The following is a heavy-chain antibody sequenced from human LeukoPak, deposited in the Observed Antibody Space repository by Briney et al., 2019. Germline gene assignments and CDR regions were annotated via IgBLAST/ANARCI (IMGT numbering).Heavy chain of an antibody. D-gene: IGHD1-26*01. J-gene: IGHJ5*02. CDR2: IKQDGSEQ. CDR1: GFSFSSYW. Sequence: PGGSLRLSCAPSGFSFSSYWMAWVRQAPGKGLEWVGNIKQDGSEQYYVDSLQGRFTISRDNAKNSLYLQMNSLRAEDTAVYYCARDFSGEWEQLTGWWFDPWGQGTLVTVSS. V-gene: IGHV3-7*03. CDR3: ARDFSGEWEQLTGWWFDP.